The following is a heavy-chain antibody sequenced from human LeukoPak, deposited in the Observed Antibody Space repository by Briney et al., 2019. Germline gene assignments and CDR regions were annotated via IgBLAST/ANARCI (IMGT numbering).Heavy chain of an antibody. D-gene: IGHD2-21*02. CDR2: INWNGGST. Sequence: GGSLRLSCAASGFSFEDYGMSSVRQAPGKGLEWVSGINWNGGSTGYGDSVKGRFTISRDNAKNCLYLQMNSLRAEDTALYYCARDRESCGGDCYSSNDAFDIWGQGTKVTVSS. CDR3: ARDRESCGGDCYSSNDAFDI. V-gene: IGHV3-20*04. J-gene: IGHJ3*02. CDR1: GFSFEDYG.